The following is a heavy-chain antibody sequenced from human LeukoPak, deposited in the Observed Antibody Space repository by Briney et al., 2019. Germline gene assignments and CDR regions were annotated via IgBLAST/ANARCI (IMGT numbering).Heavy chain of an antibody. CDR1: GFTFSSYA. CDR3: AKGGSGSS. D-gene: IGHD1-26*01. V-gene: IGHV3-23*01. CDR2: VSGSGGST. Sequence: GGSLRLSCAASGFTFSSYAMSWVRQPPGKGLEWVSVVSGSGGSTYYADSVKGRFTISRDNSKNTLYLQMNSLSAEDTAVYYCAKGGSGSSWGQGTLVTVSS. J-gene: IGHJ5*02.